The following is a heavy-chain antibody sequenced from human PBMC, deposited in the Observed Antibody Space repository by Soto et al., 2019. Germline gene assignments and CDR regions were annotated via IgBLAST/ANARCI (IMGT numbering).Heavy chain of an antibody. CDR1: GFTFTSSA. CDR3: AADRDGSYYGY. CDR2: IVVGSGNT. D-gene: IGHD1-26*01. V-gene: IGHV1-58*01. Sequence: ASVKVSCKASGFTFTSSAVQWVRQARGQRLEWIGWIVVGSGNTNYAQKFQERVTITRDMSTSTAYMELRSLRSEDTAVYYCAADRDGSYYGYWGQGTLVTVSS. J-gene: IGHJ4*02.